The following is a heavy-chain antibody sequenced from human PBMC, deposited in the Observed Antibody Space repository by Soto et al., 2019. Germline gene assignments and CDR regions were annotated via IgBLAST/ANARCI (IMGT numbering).Heavy chain of an antibody. CDR2: MYYSGSA. V-gene: IGHV4-59*01. J-gene: IGHJ5*02. CDR1: DDSISNYY. D-gene: IGHD6-19*01. Sequence: QVQLQESGPGLVKPSETLSLTCTVSDDSISNYYWSWIRQPPGKGLEWLGYMYYSGSANYNPSLKSRNTISVDTSKNQISLKLSSVTAADTAVYYCARGSSGWPVDWFDPWGQGTLVTVSS. CDR3: ARGSSGWPVDWFDP.